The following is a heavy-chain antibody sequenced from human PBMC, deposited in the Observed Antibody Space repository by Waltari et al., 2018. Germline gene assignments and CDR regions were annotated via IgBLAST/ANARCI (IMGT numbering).Heavy chain of an antibody. Sequence: QVQLLQSGAEVKKPGASVKVSCKASGYTFTRYDINWVRQATGQGLEWMGWMKPNSGNTGYAQEFQGRGNIARNPSRSTGYMELTSLRSEATAVDYCARGRGKDFWSGYQHWFEPWGQGTMVTVSS. D-gene: IGHD3-3*01. CDR2: MKPNSGNT. CDR1: GYTFTRYD. J-gene: IGHJ5*02. CDR3: ARGRGKDFWSGYQHWFEP. V-gene: IGHV1-8*03.